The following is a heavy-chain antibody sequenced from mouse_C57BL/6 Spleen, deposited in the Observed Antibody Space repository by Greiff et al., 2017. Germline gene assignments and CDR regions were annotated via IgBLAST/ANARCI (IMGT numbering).Heavy chain of an antibody. CDR2: IHPNSGST. V-gene: IGHV1-64*01. Sequence: VQLQQPGAELVKPGASVKLSCKASGYTFTSYWMHWVKQRPGQGLEWIGMIHPNSGSTNYNEKFKSKATLTVDKSSSTAYMQLSSLTSEDSAVYYCARGGLLGDYYAMDYWGQGTSVTVSS. CDR1: GYTFTSYW. CDR3: ARGGLLGDYYAMDY. D-gene: IGHD2-10*01. J-gene: IGHJ4*01.